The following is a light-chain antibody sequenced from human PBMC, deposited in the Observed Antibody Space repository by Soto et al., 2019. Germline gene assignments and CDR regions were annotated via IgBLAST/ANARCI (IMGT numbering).Light chain of an antibody. CDR1: SSDVGGYNY. J-gene: IGLJ1*01. CDR3: SSYTSSSTLRV. V-gene: IGLV2-14*01. Sequence: QSVLTQPASVSGSPGQSITISCTGTSSDVGGYNYVSWYQQHPGKAPKLMIYDVSNRPSGVSNRFSGSKSGNTASLTISGPQAEDEADYYCSSYTSSSTLRVFGTRTKVTVL. CDR2: DVS.